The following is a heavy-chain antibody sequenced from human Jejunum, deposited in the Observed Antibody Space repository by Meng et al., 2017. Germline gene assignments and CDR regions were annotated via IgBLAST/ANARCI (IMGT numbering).Heavy chain of an antibody. J-gene: IGHJ4*02. CDR3: ARDHMGSLDY. Sequence: VQLQRSGPGHVRPSETLSSISTVSGGSVSRAGYQWGWIRQPPGKGLEWIGYASTNYNPSLKSRVTISLDTSRNQFSLSLSSVTAADTAVYYCARDHMGSLDYWGQGILVTVSS. D-gene: IGHD1-26*01. CDR2: AST. V-gene: IGHV4-61*08. CDR1: GGSVSRAGYQ.